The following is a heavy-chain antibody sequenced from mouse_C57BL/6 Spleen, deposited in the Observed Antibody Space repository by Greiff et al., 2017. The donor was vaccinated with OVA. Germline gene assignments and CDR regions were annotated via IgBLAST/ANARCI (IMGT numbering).Heavy chain of an antibody. D-gene: IGHD2-2*01. Sequence: VMLVESGPGLVAPSQSLSITCTVSGFSLTSYAISWVRQPPGKGLEWLGVIWTGGGTNYNSALKSRLSISKDNSKSQVFLKMNSLQTDDTARYYCARNPSMVTRYAMDYWGQGTSVTVSS. V-gene: IGHV2-9-1*01. CDR2: IWTGGGT. J-gene: IGHJ4*01. CDR1: GFSLTSYA. CDR3: ARNPSMVTRYAMDY.